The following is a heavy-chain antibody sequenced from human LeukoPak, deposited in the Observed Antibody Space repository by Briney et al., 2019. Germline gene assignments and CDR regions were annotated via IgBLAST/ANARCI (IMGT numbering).Heavy chain of an antibody. CDR1: GFTFSSYD. D-gene: IGHD1-26*01. CDR2: IGTAGDT. J-gene: IGHJ6*02. V-gene: IGHV3-13*01. Sequence: GGSLRLSCAASGFTFSSYDMHWVRQATGKGLEWVSAIGTAGDTYYPGSVKGRFTISRENAKNSLYLQMNSLRAGDTAVYYCARSQATTYYYYSMDVWGQGTTVTVSS. CDR3: ARSQATTYYYYSMDV.